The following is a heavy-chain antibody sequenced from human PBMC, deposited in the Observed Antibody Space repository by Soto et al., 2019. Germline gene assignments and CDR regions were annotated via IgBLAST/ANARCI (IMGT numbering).Heavy chain of an antibody. CDR3: ARAPRGYSYGHFDY. J-gene: IGHJ4*02. CDR1: GGSVGSGEYY. CDR2: IYDSGIT. Sequence: PSETLSLTCTVSGGSVGSGEYYYSWIRQPPGKGLEWIGYIYDSGITNYTPSLKGRVTMSLDTSKNQFSLKLSSVTAADTAVYYCARAPRGYSYGHFDYWGQGTLVTSPQ. V-gene: IGHV4-30-4*02. D-gene: IGHD5-18*01.